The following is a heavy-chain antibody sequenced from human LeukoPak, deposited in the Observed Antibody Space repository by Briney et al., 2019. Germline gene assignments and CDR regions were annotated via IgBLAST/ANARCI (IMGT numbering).Heavy chain of an antibody. CDR2: IYHSGST. CDR1: GYSISSGYY. CDR3: ARAIEVGAMTPFDY. V-gene: IGHV4-38-2*02. J-gene: IGHJ4*02. Sequence: SETLSLTCTDSGYSISSGYYWGWIRQPPGKGLEWIGSIYHSGSTYYNPSLKSRVTISVDTSKNQFSLKLSSVTAADTAVYYCARAIEVGAMTPFDYWGQGTPVTVSS. D-gene: IGHD1-26*01.